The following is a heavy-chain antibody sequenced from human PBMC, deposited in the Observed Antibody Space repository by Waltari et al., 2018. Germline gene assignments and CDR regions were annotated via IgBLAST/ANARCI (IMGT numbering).Heavy chain of an antibody. Sequence: QVQLLESGGGVVQPGRSLSLSCQASAFTFRSYAMHWVRQAPGKGLEWVAVISYNGRNIYYVDSVKGRFTISRDNSKKTLYMQMNSLRAEDTAVYYCARDYCDRTNCHGMDVWGQGTTVTVSS. CDR1: AFTFRSYA. CDR2: ISYNGRNI. D-gene: IGHD3-22*01. V-gene: IGHV3-30*04. J-gene: IGHJ6*02. CDR3: ARDYCDRTNCHGMDV.